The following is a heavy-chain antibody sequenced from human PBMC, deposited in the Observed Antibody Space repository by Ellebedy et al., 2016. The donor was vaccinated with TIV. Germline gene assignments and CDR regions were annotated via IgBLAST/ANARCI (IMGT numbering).Heavy chain of an antibody. D-gene: IGHD3-9*01. V-gene: IGHV5-51*01. J-gene: IGHJ3*02. Sequence: GESLKISCKGSGYSFANYWIAWMRPMPGQGLEWMGVIYPADSETRNSPSFQGQVTISADKSTSTAYLQWSSLKASDTAMFYCARISLPYDILTGMSAFDIWGQGTMVTVSS. CDR2: IYPADSET. CDR1: GYSFANYW. CDR3: ARISLPYDILTGMSAFDI.